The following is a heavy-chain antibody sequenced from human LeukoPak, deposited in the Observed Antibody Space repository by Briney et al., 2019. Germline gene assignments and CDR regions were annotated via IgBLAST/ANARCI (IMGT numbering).Heavy chain of an antibody. J-gene: IGHJ6*03. CDR1: GYTFTDYY. Sequence: ASVKVSCKTSGYTFTDYYIHWMRQAPGQGLEWMGWINSNSGGTSYAQKFQGRVTLTRDTPTRTAFMELNRLTSDDTAVYYCARGQGSGWENYYYYMDVWGKGTTVTVSS. CDR2: INSNSGGT. V-gene: IGHV1-2*02. D-gene: IGHD6-19*01. CDR3: ARGQGSGWENYYYYMDV.